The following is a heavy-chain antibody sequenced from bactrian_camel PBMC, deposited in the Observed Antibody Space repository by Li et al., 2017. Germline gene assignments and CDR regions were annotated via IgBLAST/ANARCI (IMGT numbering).Heavy chain of an antibody. CDR1: GDTYGTFC. V-gene: IGHV3S1*01. CDR3: ATDLFREYNH. D-gene: IGHD3*01. Sequence: QVQLVESGGGSVRTGGALRLSCSASGDTYGTFCMAWFRQAPGKENEGVAAMGTDGFSTYYTDSVKGRFTITRGDAKNTLYLQMNSLKTEDTAVYYCATDLFREYNHWGQGTQVTVS. J-gene: IGHJ4*01. CDR2: MGTDGFST.